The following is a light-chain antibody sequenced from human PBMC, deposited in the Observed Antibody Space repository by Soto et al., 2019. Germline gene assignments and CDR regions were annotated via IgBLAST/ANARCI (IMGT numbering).Light chain of an antibody. CDR3: QQYNSYSRT. CDR2: GAS. CDR1: QSVSSSY. J-gene: IGKJ1*01. V-gene: IGKV3-20*01. Sequence: EIVLTQSPGTLSLSPGERATLSCRASQSVSSSYLAWYQQKPGQAPRLLIYGASSRATVIPDRFSGSGSGTDFTLTISSLQPDDFATYYCQQYNSYSRTFGQGTK.